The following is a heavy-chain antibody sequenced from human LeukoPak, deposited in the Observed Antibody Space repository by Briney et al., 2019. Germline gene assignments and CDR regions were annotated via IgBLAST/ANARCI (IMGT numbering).Heavy chain of an antibody. CDR1: GFTFSAYS. J-gene: IGHJ3*02. D-gene: IGHD3-10*01. CDR3: AKTFYGSGTNDAFDI. CDR2: ISSSSSSI. Sequence: PGGSLRLSCTASGFTFSAYSMNWVRQAPGKGLEWVSFISSSSSSIYYADSVKGRFTISRDNAKNSLYLQVNSLRAEDTAVYYCAKTFYGSGTNDAFDIWGQGTMVTVSS. V-gene: IGHV3-21*04.